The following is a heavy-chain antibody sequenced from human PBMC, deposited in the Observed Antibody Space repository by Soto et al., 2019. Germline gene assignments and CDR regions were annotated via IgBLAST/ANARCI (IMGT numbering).Heavy chain of an antibody. D-gene: IGHD6-6*01. Sequence: SETLSLTCTVSGGSINSGDYFWNWIRQHPGKGLEWIGSIYYSGSTYYNPSLKSRLTISIDTSKNQFSLKVTSVTAADTAVYYCAGLSPSFYSSSSSRGGYWGQGTLVTVSS. V-gene: IGHV4-31*03. J-gene: IGHJ4*02. CDR1: GGSINSGDYF. CDR2: IYYSGST. CDR3: AGLSPSFYSSSSSRGGY.